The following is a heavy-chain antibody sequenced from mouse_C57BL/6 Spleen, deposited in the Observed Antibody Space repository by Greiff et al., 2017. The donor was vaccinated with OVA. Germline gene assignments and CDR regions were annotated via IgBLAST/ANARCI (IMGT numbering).Heavy chain of an antibody. CDR3: TSGGDYGY. CDR1: GFNIKDDY. CDR2: IDPENGDT. Sequence: EVKLQESGAELVRPGASVKLSCTASGFNIKDDYMHWVKQRPEQGLEWIGWIDPENGDTEYAPKFQGKATITADTSSNTAYLQLSSLTSEDTAVYYCTSGGDYGYWGKGTTLTVSS. V-gene: IGHV14-4*01. D-gene: IGHD3-2*02. J-gene: IGHJ2*01.